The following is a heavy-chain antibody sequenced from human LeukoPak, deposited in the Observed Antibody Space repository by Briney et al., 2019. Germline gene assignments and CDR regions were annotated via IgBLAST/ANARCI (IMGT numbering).Heavy chain of an antibody. CDR3: AKDSDDVRAFDI. CDR2: IYTSGST. V-gene: IGHV4-61*02. D-gene: IGHD3-10*02. J-gene: IGHJ3*02. Sequence: PSETLSLTCTVSGDSISSGSYYWSWIRQPAGKGLEWIGRIYTSGSTNYNPSLKSRVTISVDTSKNQFSLKLSSVTAADTAVYYCAKDSDDVRAFDIWGQGTMVTVSS. CDR1: GDSISSGSYY.